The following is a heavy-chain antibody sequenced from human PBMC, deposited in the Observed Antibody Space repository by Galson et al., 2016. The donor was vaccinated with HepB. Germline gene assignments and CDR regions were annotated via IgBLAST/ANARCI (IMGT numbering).Heavy chain of an antibody. Sequence: SLRLSCAASGFTFSTSVIFWIRQAPGKGLEWVAVMSADGGAEYYADSIKGRFTISRDISKNVLYLQMSSLRAEDTAVYYCARGDGSPGHRYFDLWGRGALVTVSS. CDR3: ARGDGSPGHRYFDL. J-gene: IGHJ2*01. CDR1: GFTFSTSV. V-gene: IGHV3-30*04. D-gene: IGHD3-16*01. CDR2: MSADGGAE.